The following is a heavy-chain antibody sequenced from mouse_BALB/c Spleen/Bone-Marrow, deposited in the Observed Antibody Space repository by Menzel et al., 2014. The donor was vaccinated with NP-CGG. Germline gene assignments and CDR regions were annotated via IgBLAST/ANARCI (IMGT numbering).Heavy chain of an antibody. CDR3: SLYDYDEKSAY. CDR2: IDPENGDT. J-gene: IGHJ3*01. V-gene: IGHV14-4*02. CDR1: GFNIKDYY. Sequence: DVKLVESGAEFVRSGASVKLSCTASGFNIKDYYMHWVKQRPEQGLEWIGWIDPENGDTEYAPKFQGKATMTADTSSNTAYLQLRSLTSEDTAVYYCSLYDYDEKSAYWDQGTLATVSA. D-gene: IGHD2-4*01.